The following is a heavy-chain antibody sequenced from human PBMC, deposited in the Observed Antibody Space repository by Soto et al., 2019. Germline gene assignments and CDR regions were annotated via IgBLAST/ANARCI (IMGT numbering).Heavy chain of an antibody. CDR3: ARGKYYDFWSGYYAFDP. CDR1: GYSFTGYY. Sequence: ASVKVSCKASGYSFTGYYMHWVRQAPGQGLEWMGWINPNNGNTNYAQKLQGRVTMTTDTSTSTAYMELRSLRSDDTAVYYCARGKYYDFWSGYYAFDPWGQGTLVTVSS. D-gene: IGHD3-3*01. V-gene: IGHV1-18*04. J-gene: IGHJ5*02. CDR2: INPNNGNT.